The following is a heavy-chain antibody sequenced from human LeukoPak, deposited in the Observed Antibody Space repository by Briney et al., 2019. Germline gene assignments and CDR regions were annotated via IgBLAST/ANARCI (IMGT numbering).Heavy chain of an antibody. CDR2: ISGSGGST. V-gene: IGHV3-23*01. CDR3: AKGRHTFGGVIVTPLDY. Sequence: PGGSLRLSCAASGFTFSSYAMSWVRQAPGKGLEWVSAISGSGGSTYYADSVKGRFTISRDNSKNTLYLQMNSLRAEDTAVYYCAKGRHTFGGVIVTPLDYWGQGTLVTVSS. D-gene: IGHD3-16*02. J-gene: IGHJ4*02. CDR1: GFTFSSYA.